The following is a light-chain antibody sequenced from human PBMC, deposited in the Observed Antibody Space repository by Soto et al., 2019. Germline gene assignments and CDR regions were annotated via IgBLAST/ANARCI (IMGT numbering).Light chain of an antibody. J-gene: IGKJ5*01. CDR2: GAS. V-gene: IGKV3-20*01. Sequence: PSHATRSVAPVSIAPLSCMSSQSVSSSYLAWYQQKPGQANRIIIYGASSRATGIKDRFSGSGSGTDFTLTIRRMEPEDFAVYYCKKYGSSQINVGKGTRLEIK. CDR3: KKYGSSQIN. CDR1: QSVSSSY.